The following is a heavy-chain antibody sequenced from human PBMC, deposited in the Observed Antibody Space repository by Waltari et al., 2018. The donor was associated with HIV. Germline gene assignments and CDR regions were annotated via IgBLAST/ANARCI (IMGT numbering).Heavy chain of an antibody. CDR1: GGSITRHDFY. CDR2: MYNSGTT. CDR3: ARRGDGFNQHARLDH. V-gene: IGHV4-39*01. Sequence: QLHLQESGPGLVKPSETLALTCTVSGGSITRHDFYWAWSRQPPGKGLEWIGLMYNSGTTDYNPSLKSRVSMSRDTSKNRFSLRLHSVTAADTAIYYCARRGDGFNQHARLDHWGPGTLVTVSS. D-gene: IGHD2-2*01. J-gene: IGHJ4*02.